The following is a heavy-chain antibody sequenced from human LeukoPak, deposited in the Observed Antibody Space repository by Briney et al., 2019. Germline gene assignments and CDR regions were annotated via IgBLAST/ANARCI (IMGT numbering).Heavy chain of an antibody. V-gene: IGHV4-34*01. Sequence: SETLSLTCAVSGGSFSGYYWSWIRQPPGKGLEWIGEIKHSGSTNYNPSLKSRVTISVDTSKNQFSLKLSSVTAADTAVYYCARGWVVVAATMVWFDPWGQGTLVTVSS. CDR1: GGSFSGYY. J-gene: IGHJ5*02. CDR2: IKHSGST. D-gene: IGHD2-15*01. CDR3: ARGWVVVAATMVWFDP.